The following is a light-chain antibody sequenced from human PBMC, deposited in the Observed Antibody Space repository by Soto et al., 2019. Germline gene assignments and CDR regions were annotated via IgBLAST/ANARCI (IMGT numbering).Light chain of an antibody. J-gene: IGLJ1*01. Sequence: QSVLTQPPSASGTPGQRVTISCSGRSSNIDSNYVYWYQQVPGTAPKLLIYRNNQRPSGVPDRFSASKSGTSASLAISGLRSDDEADYYCGAWDESLNGFYVFGTGTKVTVL. V-gene: IGLV1-47*01. CDR2: RNN. CDR1: SSNIDSNY. CDR3: GAWDESLNGFYV.